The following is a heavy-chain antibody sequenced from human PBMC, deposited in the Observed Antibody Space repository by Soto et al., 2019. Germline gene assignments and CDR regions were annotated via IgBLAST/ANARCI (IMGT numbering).Heavy chain of an antibody. J-gene: IGHJ4*02. Sequence: LETLSLTCAVYGGSFSAYHWSWIRQFPGKGLEWVGGIDHTGRTNFNPSLEGRGAMSVDTARNQFSLGLTSVTAADTAVYYCSRSLSDARHHHWDFDYWGRGTLVTVAS. CDR1: GGSFSAYH. CDR3: SRSLSDARHHHWDFDY. CDR2: IDHTGRT. V-gene: IGHV4-34*01. D-gene: IGHD7-27*01.